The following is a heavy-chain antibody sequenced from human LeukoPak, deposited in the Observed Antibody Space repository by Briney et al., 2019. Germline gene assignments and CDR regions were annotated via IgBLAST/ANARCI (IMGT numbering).Heavy chain of an antibody. CDR2: ISAGGDSA. Sequence: PGGSLRLSCTASGFTFGDYAMSWVRQAPGKVLEWVSTISAGGDSAQYADSVKGRLTISRDNSKNTLYLQMNSLRAEDTAVYYCAKRYCISSNCPIQLPYFDYWGQGTLVTVSS. V-gene: IGHV3-23*01. CDR3: AKRYCISSNCPIQLPYFDY. J-gene: IGHJ4*02. D-gene: IGHD2-2*01. CDR1: GFTFGDYA.